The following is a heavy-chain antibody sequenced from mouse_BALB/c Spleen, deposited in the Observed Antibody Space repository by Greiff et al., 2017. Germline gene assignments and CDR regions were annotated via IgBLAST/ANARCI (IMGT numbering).Heavy chain of an antibody. V-gene: IGHV1S29*02. D-gene: IGHD2-3*01. CDR2: IYPYNGGT. J-gene: IGHJ4*01. Sequence: EVQLVESGPELVKPGASVKISCKASGYTFTDYNMHWVKQSHGKSLEWIGYIYPYNGGTGYNQKFKSKATLTVDNSSSTAYMELRSLTSEDSAVYYCAREGDGYYGYAMDYWGQGTSVTVSS. CDR1: GYTFTDYN. CDR3: AREGDGYYGYAMDY.